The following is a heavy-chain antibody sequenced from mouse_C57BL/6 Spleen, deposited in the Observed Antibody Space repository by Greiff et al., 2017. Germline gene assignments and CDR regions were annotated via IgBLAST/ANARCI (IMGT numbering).Heavy chain of an antibody. CDR2: IRNKANGYTT. J-gene: IGHJ1*03. CDR1: GFTFPDYY. V-gene: IGHV7-3*01. Sequence: EVQVVESGGGLVQPGGSLSLSCAASGFTFPDYYMSWVRQPPGKALEWLGFIRNKANGYTTEYSASVKDRFTISRDNSQSILYLQMNALRAEDSATYYCARYSWYFDVGGTGTTVTAST. CDR3: ARYSWYFDV.